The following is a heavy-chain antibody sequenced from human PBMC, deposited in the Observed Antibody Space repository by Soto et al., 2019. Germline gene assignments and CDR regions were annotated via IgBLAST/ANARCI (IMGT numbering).Heavy chain of an antibody. CDR2: ISGSGGST. J-gene: IGHJ5*02. CDR1: GFTFSSYA. Sequence: EVQLLESGGGLVQPGGSLRLSCAASGFTFSSYAMSWVRQAPGKGLEWVSAISGSGGSTYYADSVKGRFTISRDNSKNTLYLQMNSLRAEDTAVYYCAKEGNNRVVVVENWFDPWGQGTLVTVSS. CDR3: AKEGNNRVVVVENWFDP. V-gene: IGHV3-23*01. D-gene: IGHD2-15*01.